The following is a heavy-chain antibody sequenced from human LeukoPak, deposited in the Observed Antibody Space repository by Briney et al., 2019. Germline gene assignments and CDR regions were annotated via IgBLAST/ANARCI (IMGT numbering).Heavy chain of an antibody. J-gene: IGHJ4*02. CDR1: GYTFTSYY. D-gene: IGHD3-10*01. CDR3: ARGNFYDNKGYSPELRY. CDR2: SDPKSGAT. Sequence: ASVQVSCKTSGYTFTSYYIHWLRQAPGQRFEWMGWSDPKSGATKYEHFQGRVTMTRDTSISTAYMELSKLTSDDTAVYYCARGNFYDNKGYSPELRYWGQGTLVTVSS. V-gene: IGHV1-2*02.